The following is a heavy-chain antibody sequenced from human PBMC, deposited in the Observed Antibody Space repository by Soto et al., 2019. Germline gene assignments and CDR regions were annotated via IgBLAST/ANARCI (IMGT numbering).Heavy chain of an antibody. CDR1: GFTFSSYA. D-gene: IGHD3-3*01. CDR3: ARGTVFGVVTIDY. V-gene: IGHV3-30-3*01. J-gene: IGHJ4*02. CDR2: ISYDGSNK. Sequence: GGSLRLSCAASGFTFSSYAMHWVRQAPGKGLEWVAVISYDGSNKYYADSVKGRFTISRDNSKNTLYLQMNSLRAEDTAVYYCARGTVFGVVTIDYWGQGTLVTVSS.